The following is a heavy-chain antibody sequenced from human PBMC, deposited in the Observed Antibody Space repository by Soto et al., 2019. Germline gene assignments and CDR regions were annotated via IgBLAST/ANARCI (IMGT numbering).Heavy chain of an antibody. D-gene: IGHD6-6*01. CDR2: INAGNGNT. CDR1: GYTFTSYA. Sequence: QVQLVQSGAEEKKPGASVKVSCKASGYTFTSYAMHWVRQAPGQRLEWMGWINAGNGNTKYSQKFQGRVTITRDTSASAAYMELSSLRSEDTAVYYCARAPGGSSSFVDYWGQGTLVTVSS. V-gene: IGHV1-3*05. CDR3: ARAPGGSSSFVDY. J-gene: IGHJ4*02.